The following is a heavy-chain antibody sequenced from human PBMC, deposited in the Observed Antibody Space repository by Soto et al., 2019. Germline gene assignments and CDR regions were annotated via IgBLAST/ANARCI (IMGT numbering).Heavy chain of an antibody. CDR3: ARVGGYGMDV. D-gene: IGHD3-10*01. Sequence: SETLSLTCAVSGYSISSGYYWGWIRQPPGKGLEWIGSIYPSGSTYNNPSLKSRVTISVDTSKNQFSLKLSSVTAADTAVYYCARVGGYGMDVWGQGTTVTVSS. CDR1: GYSISSGYY. J-gene: IGHJ6*02. V-gene: IGHV4-38-2*01. CDR2: IYPSGST.